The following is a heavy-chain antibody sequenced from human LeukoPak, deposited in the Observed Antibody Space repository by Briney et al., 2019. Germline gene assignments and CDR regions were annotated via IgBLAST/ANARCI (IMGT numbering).Heavy chain of an antibody. D-gene: IGHD3-10*01. V-gene: IGHV4-39*07. CDR1: GGSISSSSYY. CDR2: IYYSGST. J-gene: IGHJ4*02. Sequence: SETLSLTCTVSGGSISSSSYYWGWIRQPPGKGLEWIGSIYYSGSTNYNPSLKSRVTISVDTSKNQFSLKLSSVTAADTAVYYCARFYGSGSSFDYWGQGTLVTVSS. CDR3: ARFYGSGSSFDY.